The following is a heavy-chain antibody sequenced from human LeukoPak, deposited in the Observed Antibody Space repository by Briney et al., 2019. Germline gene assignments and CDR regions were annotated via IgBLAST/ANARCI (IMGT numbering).Heavy chain of an antibody. J-gene: IGHJ3*02. CDR3: ARDPHGGSGSDPHDAFDI. Sequence: GGFLRLSCAASGFTFSNAWMSWVRQAPGKGLVWVSRIKNDGRSPSYADSVKGRFTISSDNAKNTVYLQIDSLGAEDTAVYYCARDPHGGSGSDPHDAFDIWGQGTMVTVSS. CDR1: GFTFSNAW. D-gene: IGHD1-26*01. CDR2: IKNDGRSP. V-gene: IGHV3-74*01.